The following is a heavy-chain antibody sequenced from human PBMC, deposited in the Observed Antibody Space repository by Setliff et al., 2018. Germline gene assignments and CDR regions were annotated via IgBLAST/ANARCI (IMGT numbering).Heavy chain of an antibody. CDR1: GFTLNNYA. Sequence: PGGSLRLSCAASGFTLNNYAMSWVRQAPGKGLEWVSGISGSGRNTYYADSVKGRFTISRDNSQNTVFLQVNSLRPEDSAVYYCAKEDYSDSSGYYYETPWFDPWGKGTAVTVSS. D-gene: IGHD3-22*01. V-gene: IGHV3-23*01. CDR3: AKEDYSDSSGYYYETPWFDP. J-gene: IGHJ5*01. CDR2: ISGSGRNT.